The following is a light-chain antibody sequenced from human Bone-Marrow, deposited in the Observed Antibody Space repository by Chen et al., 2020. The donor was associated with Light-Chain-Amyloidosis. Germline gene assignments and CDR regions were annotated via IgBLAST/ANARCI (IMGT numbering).Light chain of an antibody. Sequence: QSALTQPPSVSGSPGQSVTISCTGTSSAIGNWNRVPWHQQPPGTAPKLMIYEVSNRPSGVPDRFSGSKSGNTASLTISGLQAEDEANYYCSSFTNSNTWVFGGGTRLTVL. CDR3: SSFTNSNTWV. J-gene: IGLJ3*02. V-gene: IGLV2-18*02. CDR2: EVS. CDR1: SSAIGNWNR.